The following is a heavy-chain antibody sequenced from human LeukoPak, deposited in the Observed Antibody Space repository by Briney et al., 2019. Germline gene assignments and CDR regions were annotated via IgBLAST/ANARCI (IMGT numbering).Heavy chain of an antibody. J-gene: IGHJ6*03. D-gene: IGHD6-6*01. CDR3: ASPSRFIAARRGYYYYYYMDV. V-gene: IGHV4-39*07. CDR1: GVSISSYY. CDR2: IYYSGST. Sequence: SETLSLTCTVSGVSISSYYWGWIRQPPGKGLEWIGSIYYSGSTYYNPSLKGRVTISVDTSKNQFSLKLSSVTAADTAVYYCASPSRFIAARRGYYYYYYMDVWGKGTTVTVSS.